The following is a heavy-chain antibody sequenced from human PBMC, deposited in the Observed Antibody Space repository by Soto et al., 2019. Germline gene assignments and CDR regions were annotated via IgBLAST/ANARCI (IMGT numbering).Heavy chain of an antibody. CDR3: ALYVPVPPATPNNWFDP. J-gene: IGHJ5*02. V-gene: IGHV1-18*01. D-gene: IGHD2-2*01. Sequence: GASVKVSCKASGYTFTSYGISLVRQAPGQGLEWMGWVSAYNGNTNYAQNLQGRVTMTTDTSTSTDYMELRSLRSDDTAVYYCALYVPVPPATPNNWFDPWGQGTLVTVSS. CDR2: VSAYNGNT. CDR1: GYTFTSYG.